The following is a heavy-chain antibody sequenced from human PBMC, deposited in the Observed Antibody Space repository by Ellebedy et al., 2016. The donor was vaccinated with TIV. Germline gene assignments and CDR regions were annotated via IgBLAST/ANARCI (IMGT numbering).Heavy chain of an antibody. V-gene: IGHV3-74*03. CDR2: INNDATST. Sequence: GGSLRLSXAASGFTFSVYWMHWVPQAPGKGPVWVSRINNDATSTTYADSVRGRFIISRDNAKNTLYLQMNSLRVEDTAVYYCARVDWLVDSWGQGTLVTVSS. CDR3: ARVDWLVDS. D-gene: IGHD3-9*01. J-gene: IGHJ5*01. CDR1: GFTFSVYW.